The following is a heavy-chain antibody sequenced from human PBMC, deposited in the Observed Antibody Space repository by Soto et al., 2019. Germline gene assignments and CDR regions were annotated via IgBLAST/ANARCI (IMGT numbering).Heavy chain of an antibody. CDR1: GGPISSGGYY. J-gene: IGHJ5*02. CDR2: IYHSGST. D-gene: IGHD6-13*01. Sequence: PSETLSLTCTVSGGPISSGGYYWSWIRQHPGKGLEWIGYIYHSGSTNYNPSLKSRVTISVDTSKNQFSLKLSSVTAADTAVYYCARDSSSWYLTPRYNWFDPWGQGTLVTVSS. CDR3: ARDSSSWYLTPRYNWFDP. V-gene: IGHV4-31*03.